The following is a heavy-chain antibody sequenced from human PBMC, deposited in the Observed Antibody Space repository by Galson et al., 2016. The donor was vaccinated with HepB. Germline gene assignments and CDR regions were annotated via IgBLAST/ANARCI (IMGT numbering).Heavy chain of an antibody. Sequence: SETLSLTCTVSGGSISNYYWSWIRQPPGKGLEWIGYIYYSGSTNYNPSLKSRVTISVDTSKNQFSLKLSSVTAADTAVYSCAGRRNYYDSSGAYYDWFDPWGQGTLVTVAS. CDR2: IYYSGST. CDR3: AGRRNYYDSSGAYYDWFDP. V-gene: IGHV4-59*08. CDR1: GGSISNYY. D-gene: IGHD3-22*01. J-gene: IGHJ5*02.